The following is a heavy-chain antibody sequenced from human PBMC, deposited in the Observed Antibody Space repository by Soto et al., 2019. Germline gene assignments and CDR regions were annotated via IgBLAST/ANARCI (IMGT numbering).Heavy chain of an antibody. Sequence: GGSLRLSCAASGFTFSSYAMHWVRQAPGKGLEWVAVISYDGSNKYYADSVKGRFTISRDNSKNTLYLQMNSLRAEDTAVYYCARDRLRYYDFWSGYSEHFFDYWGQGTLVTVSS. J-gene: IGHJ4*02. V-gene: IGHV3-30-3*01. D-gene: IGHD3-3*01. CDR2: ISYDGSNK. CDR1: GFTFSSYA. CDR3: ARDRLRYYDFWSGYSEHFFDY.